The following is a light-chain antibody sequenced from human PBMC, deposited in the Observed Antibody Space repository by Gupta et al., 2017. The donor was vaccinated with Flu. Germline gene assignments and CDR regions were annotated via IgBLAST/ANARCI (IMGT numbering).Light chain of an antibody. CDR2: ASS. Sequence: DIQVTPSPSSLSASVGDRVSITCRAARDIEDYLNWYQQRPGEPPRLLIYASSNLQSGVPSRFSGSGSGTDFTLTISNRQPDDFAAYYCQQNDSTPSCTFGQGT. V-gene: IGKV1-39*01. CDR1: RDIEDY. CDR3: QQNDSTPSCT. J-gene: IGKJ2*02.